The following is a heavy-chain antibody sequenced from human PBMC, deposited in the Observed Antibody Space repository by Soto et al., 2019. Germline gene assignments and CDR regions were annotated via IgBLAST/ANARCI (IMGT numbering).Heavy chain of an antibody. CDR2: IIPIFNST. J-gene: IGHJ4*02. D-gene: IGHD2-21*01. CDR1: GSRFSNYV. CDR3: AREGRGKKDGYNGLVSLGY. V-gene: IGHV1-69*06. Sequence: SVKVSCKVSGSRFSNYVISWVRRAPGHGLEWLGRIIPIFNSTKYAQSFQGRVTITADKSTSTASLELSSLRSDDTAVYYCAREGRGKKDGYNGLVSLGYWGQGTMVTVSS.